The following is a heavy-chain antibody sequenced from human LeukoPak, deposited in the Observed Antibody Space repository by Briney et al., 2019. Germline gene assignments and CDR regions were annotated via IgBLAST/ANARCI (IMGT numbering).Heavy chain of an antibody. D-gene: IGHD3-22*01. Sequence: ASVKVSCKASGYTFTRYYMHWVRQAPGQGLEWMGMINPSGGGTSYAQRFQGRVTMTRDTSTSTVYMELSSLRSEDTAVYYCARVEYYYDGSGYFDYWGQGNLVTVSS. J-gene: IGHJ4*02. CDR2: INPSGGGT. CDR3: ARVEYYYDGSGYFDY. CDR1: GYTFTRYY. V-gene: IGHV1-46*01.